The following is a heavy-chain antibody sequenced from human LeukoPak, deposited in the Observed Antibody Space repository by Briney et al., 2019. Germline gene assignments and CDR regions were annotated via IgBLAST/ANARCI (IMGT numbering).Heavy chain of an antibody. CDR2: INPNSGGT. CDR3: ARLGEKYYYYYMDV. D-gene: IGHD3-10*01. CDR1: GYTFTGYY. Sequence: GASVKVSCKASGYTFTGYYMHWVRQAPGQGLEWMGWINPNSGGTNYAQEFQGRVTMTRDTSISTAYMELSRLRSDDTAVYYCARLGEKYYYYYMDVWGKGTTVTISS. V-gene: IGHV1-2*02. J-gene: IGHJ6*03.